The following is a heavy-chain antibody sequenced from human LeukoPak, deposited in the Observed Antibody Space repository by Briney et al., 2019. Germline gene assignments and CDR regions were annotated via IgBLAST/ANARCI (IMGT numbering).Heavy chain of an antibody. J-gene: IGHJ4*02. CDR1: GYTFTSYD. D-gene: IGHD2-21*02. CDR3: ARGKPAYCGGDCYTFDY. CDR2: MNPNSGNT. V-gene: IGHV1-8*01. Sequence: ASVKVSRKASGYTFTSYDINWVRQATGQGLEWMGWMNPNSGNTGYAQKFQGRVTMTRNTSISTAYMELSSLRSEDTAVYYCARGKPAYCGGDCYTFDYWGQGTLVTVSS.